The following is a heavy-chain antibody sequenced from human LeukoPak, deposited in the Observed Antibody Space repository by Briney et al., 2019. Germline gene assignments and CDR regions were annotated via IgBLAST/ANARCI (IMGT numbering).Heavy chain of an antibody. V-gene: IGHV3-7*01. CDR1: GFTFTDYW. D-gene: IGHD6-13*01. CDR3: ARDGTAAGLYFDL. J-gene: IGHJ4*01. Sequence: GGSLRLSCEVSGFTFTDYWMNWVRQAPGKGPEWVASIRQDGSEKTYVDSVKGRFTISRDNTKNSLSLQLNGLRAEDTAVYYCARDGTAAGLYFDLWVQGTLVTVSS. CDR2: IRQDGSEK.